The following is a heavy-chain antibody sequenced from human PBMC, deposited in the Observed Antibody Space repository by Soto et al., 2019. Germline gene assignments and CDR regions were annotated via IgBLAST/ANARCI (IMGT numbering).Heavy chain of an antibody. V-gene: IGHV1-46*01. Sequence: ASVKVSCKAPGDAFTSYYLNWVRQAPGQGLEWMGVINPHGGSTKYAQRFQGRITMTRDTSRSTVYMELSSLRSDDTAIYYCARSSGGNFGIIIEGSNWFDPWGQGTLVTVSS. CDR2: INPHGGST. CDR1: GDAFTSYY. J-gene: IGHJ5*02. CDR3: ARSSGGNFGIIIEGSNWFDP. D-gene: IGHD3-3*01.